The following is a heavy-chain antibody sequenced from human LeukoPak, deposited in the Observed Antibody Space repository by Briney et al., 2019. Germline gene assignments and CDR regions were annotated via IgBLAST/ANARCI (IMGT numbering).Heavy chain of an antibody. Sequence: PGGSLRLSCAASGFTFSSYAMSWVRQAPGKGLEWVSAISGSGGSTYYADSVKGRFTISRDNSKNTLCLQMNSLRAEDTAVYYCAKDVVTFGGVIAAYFDYWGQGTLVTVSS. CDR2: ISGSGGST. CDR1: GFTFSSYA. J-gene: IGHJ4*02. V-gene: IGHV3-23*01. CDR3: AKDVVTFGGVIAAYFDY. D-gene: IGHD3-16*02.